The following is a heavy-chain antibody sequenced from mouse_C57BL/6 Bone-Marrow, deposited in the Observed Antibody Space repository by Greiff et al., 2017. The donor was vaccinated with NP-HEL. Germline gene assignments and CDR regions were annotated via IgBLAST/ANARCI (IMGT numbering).Heavy chain of an antibody. J-gene: IGHJ4*01. D-gene: IGHD2-2*01. Sequence: QVHVKQPGAELVKPGASVKMSCKASGYTFTSYWITWVKQRPGQGLEWIGDIYPGSGSTNYNEKFKSKATLTVDTSSSTAYMQLSSLTSEDSAVYYCARYDGYYFPMDYWGQGTSVTVSS. V-gene: IGHV1-55*01. CDR2: IYPGSGST. CDR3: ARYDGYYFPMDY. CDR1: GYTFTSYW.